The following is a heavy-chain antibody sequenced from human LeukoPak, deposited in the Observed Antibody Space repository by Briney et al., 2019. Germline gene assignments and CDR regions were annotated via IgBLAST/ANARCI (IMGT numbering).Heavy chain of an antibody. CDR1: GFTFSSYW. CDR2: IKQDGSEK. V-gene: IGHV3-7*05. CDR3: ARDHCSGGSCYSWSFYYYYGMDV. J-gene: IGHJ6*02. D-gene: IGHD2-15*01. Sequence: GGPLRLSCAASGFTFSSYWMSWVRQAPGKGLEWVANIKQDGSEKYYVDSVKGRFTISRDNAKNSLYLQMNSLRAEDTAVYYCARDHCSGGSCYSWSFYYYYGMDVWGQGTTVTVSS.